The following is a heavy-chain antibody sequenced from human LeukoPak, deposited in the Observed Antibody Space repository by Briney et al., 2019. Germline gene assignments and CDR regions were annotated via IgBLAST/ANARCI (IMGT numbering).Heavy chain of an antibody. J-gene: IGHJ4*02. Sequence: PGGSLRLSCAASGFTVSSNYMTWVRQAPGKGLEWVSVVYSGGKTYYADSVKGRFTISRDNSNNVLFLQMKNLRAEDTAVYYCARELSSSVAGTSGVLDYWGQGTLVTVSS. CDR3: ARELSSSVAGTSGVLDY. CDR2: VYSGGKT. D-gene: IGHD6-19*01. V-gene: IGHV3-53*01. CDR1: GFTVSSNY.